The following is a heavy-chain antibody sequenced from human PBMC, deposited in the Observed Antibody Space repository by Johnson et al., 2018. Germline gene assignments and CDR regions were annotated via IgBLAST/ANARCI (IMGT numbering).Heavy chain of an antibody. V-gene: IGHV3-21*04. D-gene: IGHD2-8*01. CDR2: ISSSSSYI. Sequence: EVQLVESGGGVVQPGDSLRVSCAASGFTFSNYGMHWVRQAPGKGLEWVSSISSSSSYIYYADSVKGRFTISRDNAKNSLYLQMNSLKTEDTAVYYCTRLYSSGMDGWGQGTTVTVS. CDR1: GFTFSNYG. J-gene: IGHJ6*02. CDR3: TRLYSSGMDG.